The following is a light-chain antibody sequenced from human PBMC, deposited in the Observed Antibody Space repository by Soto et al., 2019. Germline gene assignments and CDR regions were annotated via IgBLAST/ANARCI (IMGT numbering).Light chain of an antibody. V-gene: IGKV1-39*01. CDR1: QNINNY. CDR2: AAS. J-gene: IGKJ4*01. Sequence: DIQMTQSPSSLSASVGDRVTITCRASQNINNYLTWYQQRPGKAPKLLIYAASTLQSGVPSRFSGSGSGTDFTLTISCLQSEDFATYYCQQYYSYPLTFGGGTKVDI. CDR3: QQYYSYPLT.